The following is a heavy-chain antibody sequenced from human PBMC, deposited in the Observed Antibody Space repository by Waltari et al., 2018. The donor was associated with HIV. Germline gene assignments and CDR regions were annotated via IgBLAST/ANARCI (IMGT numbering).Heavy chain of an antibody. D-gene: IGHD6-13*01. CDR1: GFPLSSNG. CDR2: IWYDGSKK. V-gene: IGHV3-33*01. J-gene: IGHJ4*02. CDR3: ARKYSSSWGAPFDY. Sequence: QVQLVESGGGVVQPGRSLRLSCATSGFPLSSNGMHWVRQAPGKGLGWVTVIWYDGSKKYYADAVKGRFTISRDNSKNTLYLQMNSLRIEDTAVYYCARKYSSSWGAPFDYWGQGTLVTVSS.